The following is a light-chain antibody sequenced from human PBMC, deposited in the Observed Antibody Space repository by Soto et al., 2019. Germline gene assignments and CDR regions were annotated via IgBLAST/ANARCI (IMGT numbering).Light chain of an antibody. V-gene: IGLV2-11*01. J-gene: IGLJ1*01. CDR3: SSYTTSNTRQIV. Sequence: QSVLTQPHSVSGSPGQSVTISCTGTSSDVGGYSYVSWYQQHPGKAPQLIIYDVTERPSGVPDRFSGSKSGNTASLTISGLQAEDEADYYCSSYTTSNTRQIVFGTGTKVTVL. CDR1: SSDVGGYSY. CDR2: DVT.